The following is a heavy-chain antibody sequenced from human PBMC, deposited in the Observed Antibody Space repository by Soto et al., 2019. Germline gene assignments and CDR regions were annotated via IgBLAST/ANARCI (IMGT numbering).Heavy chain of an antibody. V-gene: IGHV1-69*12. D-gene: IGHD2-8*02. Sequence: QVQLVQSGAEVKKPGSSVKVSCKASGDTFSTYTITWMRQAPGQGLEWVGGIIPRSATSNYAQKFQGRVTITADESLRTAYMELSSLRSEDTAVYYCAREGRVLVPTTVNSDYYYYAMDVWGQGTTVTVAS. J-gene: IGHJ6*01. CDR1: GDTFSTYT. CDR3: AREGRVLVPTTVNSDYYYYAMDV. CDR2: IIPRSATS.